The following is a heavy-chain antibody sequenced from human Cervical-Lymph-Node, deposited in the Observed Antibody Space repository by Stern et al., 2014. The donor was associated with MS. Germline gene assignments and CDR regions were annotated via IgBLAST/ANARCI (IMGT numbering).Heavy chain of an antibody. CDR1: GFTFSNYG. CDR2: IWHDGSKT. Sequence: VQLVESGGGVVQPGRSLRLSCIASGFTFSNYGMHWVRQAPGQGLGWAATIWHDGSKTYYADSVRGRFTISRDNSKNTLSLQMNSLRVDDTAVYYCVRDWSSNAYKSEDYWGQGTLVTVSS. CDR3: VRDWSSNAYKSEDY. D-gene: IGHD4-11*01. V-gene: IGHV3-33*01. J-gene: IGHJ4*02.